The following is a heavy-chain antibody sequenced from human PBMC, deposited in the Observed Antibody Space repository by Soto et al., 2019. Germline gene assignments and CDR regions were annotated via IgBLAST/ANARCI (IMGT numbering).Heavy chain of an antibody. CDR3: ARDREWLVLSPSSGMDV. Sequence: QVQLVESGGGVVQPGRSLRLSCAASGFTFSSYGMHWVRQAPGKGLEWVAVIWYDGSNKYYADSVKGRFTISRDNSKNTLYLQMNSLRAEDTAVYYCARDREWLVLSPSSGMDVWGQGTTVTVSS. CDR1: GFTFSSYG. J-gene: IGHJ6*02. CDR2: IWYDGSNK. D-gene: IGHD6-19*01. V-gene: IGHV3-33*01.